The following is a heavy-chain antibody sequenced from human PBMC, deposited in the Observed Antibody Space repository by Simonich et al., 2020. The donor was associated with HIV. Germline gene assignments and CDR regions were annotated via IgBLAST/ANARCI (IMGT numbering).Heavy chain of an antibody. CDR1: GGSFSGYY. J-gene: IGHJ1*01. V-gene: IGHV4-34*01. D-gene: IGHD6-13*01. CDR2: INHSGST. Sequence: QVQLQQWGAGLLKPSETLSLTCAVYGGSFSGYYWSWFRRTPGKGLEWIGEINHSGSTNSNPSLKGRVTISVDTSKNQFSLKLSSVTAADTAVYYCARLTAGGLGEYFQHWGQGTLVTVSS. CDR3: ARLTAGGLGEYFQH.